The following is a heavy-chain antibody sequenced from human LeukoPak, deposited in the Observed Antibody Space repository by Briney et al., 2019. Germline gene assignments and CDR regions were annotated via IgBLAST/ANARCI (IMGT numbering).Heavy chain of an antibody. V-gene: IGHV1-2*02. J-gene: IGHJ4*02. CDR2: INPNSGGT. CDR3: ARPLGRHDPYFDY. CDR1: GYTFTGYY. D-gene: IGHD1-1*01. Sequence: GASVKVSCKASGYTFTGYYMHWVRQAPGQGLEWMGWINPNSGGTNYAQKFQGRVTMTRDTSISTAYMELSRLRSDDAAVYYCARPLGRHDPYFDYWGQGTLVTVSS.